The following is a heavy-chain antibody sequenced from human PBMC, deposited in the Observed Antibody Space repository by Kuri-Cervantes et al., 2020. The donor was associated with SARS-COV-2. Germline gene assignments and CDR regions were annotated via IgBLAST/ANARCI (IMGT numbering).Heavy chain of an antibody. J-gene: IGHJ6*03. Sequence: GGSLRLSCAASGFTFSSYSMNWVRQAPGKGLEWVSSISSSSSYIYYADSVKGRFTISRDNAKNSLYLQMNSLRAEDTAVYYCARDKFYDFWSGYPEGYYYYYYMDVWGKGTTVTVSS. CDR2: ISSSSSYI. D-gene: IGHD3-3*01. CDR1: GFTFSSYS. V-gene: IGHV3-21*01. CDR3: ARDKFYDFWSGYPEGYYYYYYMDV.